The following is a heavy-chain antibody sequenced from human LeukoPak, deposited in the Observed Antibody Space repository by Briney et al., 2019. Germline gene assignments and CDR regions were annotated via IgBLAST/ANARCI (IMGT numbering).Heavy chain of an antibody. CDR2: IRYDGSNK. D-gene: IGHD6-13*01. CDR3: AKDYVAGSSWGRHYYMDV. V-gene: IGHV3-30*02. J-gene: IGHJ6*03. CDR1: GFTFSSYG. Sequence: GGSLRLSCAASGFTFSSYGMHWVRQAPGKGLEWVAFIRYDGSNKYYADSVKGRFTISRDNSKNTLYLQMNSLRAEDTAVCYCAKDYVAGSSWGRHYYMDVWGKGTTVTVSS.